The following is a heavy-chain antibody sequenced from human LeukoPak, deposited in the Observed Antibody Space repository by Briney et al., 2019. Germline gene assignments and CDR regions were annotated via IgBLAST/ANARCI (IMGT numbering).Heavy chain of an antibody. V-gene: IGHV4-59*11. CDR3: ARDARFGWDYFDS. CDR1: GDSFSDHY. Sequence: PSETLSLTCTVSGDSFSDHYWSWIRQPPGKGLEWIGYIFYGGGTNYNPSLQGRVTISIDTSKNRFSLRLSSVTAADTAVYYCARDARFGWDYFDSWGQGTLVIVSS. CDR2: IFYGGGT. J-gene: IGHJ4*02. D-gene: IGHD3-16*01.